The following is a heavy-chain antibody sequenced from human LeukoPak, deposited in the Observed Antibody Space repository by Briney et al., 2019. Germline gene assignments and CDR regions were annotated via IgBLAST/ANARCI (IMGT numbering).Heavy chain of an antibody. CDR3: ARALNPLPGTYYFDY. D-gene: IGHD2-15*01. CDR1: GSSINSHY. J-gene: IGHJ4*02. Sequence: SETLSLTCSVSGSSINSHYWTWIRQPAGKELEWIGRIYISGSTNYSPSLKSQVTMSVDTSKNQFSLNLISVTAADTAVYYCARALNPLPGTYYFDYWGQGTLVTVSS. V-gene: IGHV4-4*07. CDR2: IYISGST.